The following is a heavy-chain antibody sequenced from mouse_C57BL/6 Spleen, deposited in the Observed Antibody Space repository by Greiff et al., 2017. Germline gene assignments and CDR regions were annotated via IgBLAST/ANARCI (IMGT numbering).Heavy chain of an antibody. CDR2: IHPNSGST. CDR1: GYTFTSYW. V-gene: IGHV1-64*01. CDR3: ARYWDEGWYFDV. J-gene: IGHJ1*03. Sequence: QVQLQQPGAELVKPGASVKLSCKASGYTFTSYWMHWVKQRPGQGLEWIGMIHPNSGSTNYNEKFKSKATLTVDKSSSTAYMQLSSLTSEDSAVYYCARYWDEGWYFDVWGTGTTVTVSS. D-gene: IGHD4-1*01.